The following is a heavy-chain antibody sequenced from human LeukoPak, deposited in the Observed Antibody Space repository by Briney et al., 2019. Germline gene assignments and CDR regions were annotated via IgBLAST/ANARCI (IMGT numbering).Heavy chain of an antibody. V-gene: IGHV4-59*08. J-gene: IGHJ4*02. CDR1: GGSIRIYY. CDR3: ARIDRAVAGTIDY. Sequence: QPSETLSLTCTVSGGSIRIYYWTWIRQPPGKGLEWIGYIYYSGSTSYNPSLKSRVTISVDTSKNQFSLNLNSATAADTAVYYCARIDRAVAGTIDYWGQGTLVTVSS. CDR2: IYYSGST. D-gene: IGHD6-19*01.